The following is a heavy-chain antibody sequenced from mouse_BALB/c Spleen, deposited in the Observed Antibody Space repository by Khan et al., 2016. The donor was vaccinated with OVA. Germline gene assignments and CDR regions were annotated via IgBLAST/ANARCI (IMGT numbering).Heavy chain of an antibody. D-gene: IGHD2-1*01. CDR1: GFSLTIYG. CDR3: PPFEYHGNFYAMDY. CDR2: IWGDGST. J-gene: IGHJ4*01. Sequence: EEGPGLVAPSQSLSITCTVSGFSLTIYGVNWVRQPPGKGLEWLGVIWGDGSTNYHSALISRLSISKDNSKSQVFLKLNSLQTDDTATYYSPPFEYHGNFYAMDYWGQGTSVTVSS. V-gene: IGHV2-3*01.